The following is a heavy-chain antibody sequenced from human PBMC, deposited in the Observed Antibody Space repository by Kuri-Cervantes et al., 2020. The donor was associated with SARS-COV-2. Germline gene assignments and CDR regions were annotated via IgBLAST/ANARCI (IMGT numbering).Heavy chain of an antibody. V-gene: IGHV4-30-4*02. CDR1: GGSISSGDYY. J-gene: IGHJ6*02. CDR2: IYYSGST. CDR3: ARGDRDYLLGYYKGMDV. D-gene: IGHD4-17*01. Sequence: SETLSLTCTVSGGSISSGDYYWSWIRQPPGKGLEWIGYIYYSGSTYYNPSLKSRVTISVDTSKNQFSLKLSSVTAADTAVYYCARGDRDYLLGYYKGMDVWGQGTTVTVSS.